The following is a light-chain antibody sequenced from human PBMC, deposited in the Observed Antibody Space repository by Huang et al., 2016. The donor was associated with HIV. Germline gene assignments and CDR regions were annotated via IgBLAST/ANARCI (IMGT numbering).Light chain of an antibody. CDR1: QSVSSN. J-gene: IGKJ5*01. CDR2: GAS. V-gene: IGKV3-15*01. Sequence: EIVMTQSPATLSVSPGERATLSCRASQSVSSNLAWYQQKPGPAPRRLIYGASPRATGIPARFSGSGSGTEFTLTISSLQSEDFAVYYCQQYNNWLVITFGQGTRLEIK. CDR3: QQYNNWLVIT.